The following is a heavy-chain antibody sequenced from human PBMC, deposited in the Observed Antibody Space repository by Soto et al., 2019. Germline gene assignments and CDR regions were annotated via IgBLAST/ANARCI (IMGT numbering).Heavy chain of an antibody. CDR3: ASYFWSCYTYYYYYGMDV. V-gene: IGHV1-69*01. CDR2: IIPIFGTA. Sequence: QVQLVQSGAEVKKPGSSVKVSCKASGGTFSSYAISWVRQAPGQGLEWMGGIIPIFGTANYAQKFQGRVTITADESTSTDYMELSSLRSEDTAVYYCASYFWSCYTYYYYYGMDVWGQGTTVTVSS. J-gene: IGHJ6*02. D-gene: IGHD3-3*01. CDR1: GGTFSSYA.